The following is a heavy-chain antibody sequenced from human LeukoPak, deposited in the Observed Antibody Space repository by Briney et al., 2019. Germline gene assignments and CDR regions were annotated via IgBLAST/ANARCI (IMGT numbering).Heavy chain of an antibody. Sequence: GGSLRLSCAASGFTFSSYGMHWVRQAPGKGLEWVAVIWYDGSNKYYADSVKGRFTISRDNSKNTLYLQMNSLRAEDTAVYYCAKEQYSISSTDYYMDVWGKGTTVAVSS. D-gene: IGHD6-6*01. V-gene: IGHV3-33*06. CDR2: IWYDGSNK. J-gene: IGHJ6*03. CDR1: GFTFSSYG. CDR3: AKEQYSISSTDYYMDV.